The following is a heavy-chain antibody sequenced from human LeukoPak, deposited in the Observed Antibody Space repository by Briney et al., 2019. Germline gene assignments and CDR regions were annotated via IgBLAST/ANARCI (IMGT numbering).Heavy chain of an antibody. J-gene: IGHJ4*02. CDR3: ARGDLGYSVYGDFDY. D-gene: IGHD5/OR15-5a*01. Sequence: GGSLRLSCAASGFTFSSYGMHWVRQAPGKGLEWVAFIRYDGSNKYYADSVKGRFTISRDNSKNTLYLQMNSLRAEDTAVYYCARGDLGYSVYGDFDYWGQGTLVTVSS. CDR1: GFTFSSYG. V-gene: IGHV3-30*02. CDR2: IRYDGSNK.